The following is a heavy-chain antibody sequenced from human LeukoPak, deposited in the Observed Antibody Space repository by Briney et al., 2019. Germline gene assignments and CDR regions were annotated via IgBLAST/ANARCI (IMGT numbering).Heavy chain of an antibody. CDR2: ISTGSTYI. V-gene: IGHV3-21*01. Sequence: GGSLRLSCAASGFIFTDYTMSWVRQAPGKGLEWVSSISTGSTYIAYAASLKGRFTISRDNAKESLYLQVRGGGGGGAAVYCCTGTQGGSNHLEFWGQGTLVTV. J-gene: IGHJ4*02. CDR3: TGTQGGSNHLEF. D-gene: IGHD1-7*01. CDR1: GFIFTDYT.